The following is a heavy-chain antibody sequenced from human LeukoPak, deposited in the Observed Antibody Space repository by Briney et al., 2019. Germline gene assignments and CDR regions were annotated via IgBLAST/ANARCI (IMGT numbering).Heavy chain of an antibody. Sequence: SETLSLTCTVSGGSISSSSYYWGWLRQPPGTGLEWIGSIYYSGSTYYNPSLKSRVTISVDTSKNQFSLKLSSVTAADTAAYYCARERPPPFLVPAALNSSDPWGQGTLVTVSS. D-gene: IGHD2-2*01. V-gene: IGHV4-39*02. CDR3: ARERPPPFLVPAALNSSDP. CDR1: GGSISSSSYY. J-gene: IGHJ5*02. CDR2: IYYSGST.